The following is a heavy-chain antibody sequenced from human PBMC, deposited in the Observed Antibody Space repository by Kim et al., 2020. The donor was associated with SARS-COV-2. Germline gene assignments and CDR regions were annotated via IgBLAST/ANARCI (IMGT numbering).Heavy chain of an antibody. V-gene: IGHV3-53*01. CDR2: IYSGGST. CDR1: GFTFSRND. Sequence: GGSLRLSCAASGFTFSRNDMSWVRQAPGKGLEWVSVIYSGGSTYYADSVKGRFTISRDNSKNTLYHQMNSLRAEDTAVYYCARGLVGSSGGYGMDVWGPGPTVTVSS. CDR3: ARGLVGSSGGYGMDV. D-gene: IGHD6-13*01. J-gene: IGHJ6*02.